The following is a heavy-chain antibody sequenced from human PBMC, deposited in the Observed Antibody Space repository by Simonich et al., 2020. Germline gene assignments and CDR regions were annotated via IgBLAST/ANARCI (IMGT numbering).Heavy chain of an antibody. V-gene: IGHV4-38-2*02. CDR3: ARDYYGGNYYFDY. CDR2: IDHSGST. D-gene: IGHD2-21*02. Sequence: QVQLQESGPGLVKPSETLSLTCAVSGYSISSGYYWVWIRQPPGKGLGWIGSIDHSGSTYSNPSLKSRVTISVDTSKNQFALKLSAVTAADTAVYYCARDYYGGNYYFDYWGQGTLVTVSS. CDR1: GYSISSGYY. J-gene: IGHJ4*02.